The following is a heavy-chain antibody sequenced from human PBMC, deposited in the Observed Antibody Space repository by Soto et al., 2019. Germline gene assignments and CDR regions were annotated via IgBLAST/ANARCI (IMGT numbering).Heavy chain of an antibody. Sequence: PGESLKISCNGSGYSFTSYWIGWVRQMPGKGLEWMGIIYPGDSDTRYSPSFQGQVTISADKSISTAYLQWSSLKASDTAMYYCARRDCGSSARYYYYYGMDVWGQGTTVTVSS. D-gene: IGHD6-6*01. V-gene: IGHV5-51*01. CDR3: ARRDCGSSARYYYYYGMDV. J-gene: IGHJ6*02. CDR1: GYSFTSYW. CDR2: IYPGDSDT.